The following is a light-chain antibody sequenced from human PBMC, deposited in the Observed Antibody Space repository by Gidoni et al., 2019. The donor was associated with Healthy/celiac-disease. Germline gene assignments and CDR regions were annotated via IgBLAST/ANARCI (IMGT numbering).Light chain of an antibody. CDR1: KLGDKY. Sequence: SHDLTQPPSVSVSPGQTASITCSGDKLGDKYACWYQQKPGQSPVLVIYQDSKRPSGIPERFSGSNSGNTATLTISGTQAMDEADYYCQAWDSSTAVFGGGTKLTVL. CDR3: QAWDSSTAV. J-gene: IGLJ2*01. CDR2: QDS. V-gene: IGLV3-1*01.